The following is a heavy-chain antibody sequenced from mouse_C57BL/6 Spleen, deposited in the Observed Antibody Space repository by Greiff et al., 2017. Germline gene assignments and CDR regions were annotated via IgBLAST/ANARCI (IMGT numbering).Heavy chain of an antibody. J-gene: IGHJ4*01. CDR1: GYSITSGYY. CDR3: AREDYAMDY. CDR2: ISYDGSN. Sequence: EVQLVESGPGLVKPSPSLSLTCSVTGYSITSGYYWNWIRQFPGNKLEWMGYISYDGSNNYNPSLKNRISITRDTSMNQFFLKLNSVTTDDTATYYCAREDYAMDYWGQGTSVTVSS. V-gene: IGHV3-6*01.